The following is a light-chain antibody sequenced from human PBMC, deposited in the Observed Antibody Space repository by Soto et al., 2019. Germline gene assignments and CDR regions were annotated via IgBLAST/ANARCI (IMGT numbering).Light chain of an antibody. CDR1: QSVGSY. V-gene: IGKV3-11*01. CDR2: DAS. J-gene: IGKJ4*01. CDR3: QKRSNWPSLT. Sequence: ELVLIQSPATLSLSPEARATLSFRSSQSVGSYLAWYQHKPGQAPRLLISDASNRATGIPARFSGSGSETDFTLTISSLEPEDSAVYYCQKRSNWPSLTVGGGNKVDIK.